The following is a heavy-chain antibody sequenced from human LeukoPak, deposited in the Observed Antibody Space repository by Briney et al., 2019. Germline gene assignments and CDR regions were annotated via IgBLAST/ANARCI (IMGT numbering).Heavy chain of an antibody. V-gene: IGHV3-15*01. CDR2: IRSETSGGTT. J-gene: IGHJ3*01. CDR3: TTADDSL. Sequence: GGSLRLSCAASGFTFSDAWMTWVRQAPGKGLDWVGRIRSETSGGTTEYAAPVKGRFTISRDDSKNTLYLQMNSLETKDTAVYYCTTADDSLWGQGTMVTVSS. D-gene: IGHD5-18*01. CDR1: GFTFSDAW.